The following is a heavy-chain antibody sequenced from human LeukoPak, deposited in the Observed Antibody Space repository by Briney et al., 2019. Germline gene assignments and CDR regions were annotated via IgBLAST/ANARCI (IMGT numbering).Heavy chain of an antibody. CDR2: IYYSGST. D-gene: IGHD6-13*01. J-gene: IGHJ4*02. Sequence: SETLSLTCTVSGGSVSSGSYYWSWIRQPPGKGLEWIGYIYYSGSTNYSPSLKSRVTISVDTSKNQFSLKLSSVTAADTAVYYCASAGIAAGGYWGQGTLVTVSS. V-gene: IGHV4-61*01. CDR3: ASAGIAAGGY. CDR1: GGSVSSGSYY.